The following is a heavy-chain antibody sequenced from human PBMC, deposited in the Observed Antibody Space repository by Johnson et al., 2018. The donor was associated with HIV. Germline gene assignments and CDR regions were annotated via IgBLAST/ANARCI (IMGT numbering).Heavy chain of an antibody. Sequence: VQLMESGGGVVRPGGSLRLSCAASGFTFDDFGMTWIRQAPGQGLEWVSGITWNGGGIGYTDSVRGRFTISRDNAKNSLYLQMNSLKAEDTALYYCARGGYCRSTNCYRGNAFDIWGQGTMVTVSS. CDR3: ARGGYCRSTNCYRGNAFDI. D-gene: IGHD2-2*01. V-gene: IGHV3-20*04. CDR1: GFTFDDFG. J-gene: IGHJ3*02. CDR2: ITWNGGGI.